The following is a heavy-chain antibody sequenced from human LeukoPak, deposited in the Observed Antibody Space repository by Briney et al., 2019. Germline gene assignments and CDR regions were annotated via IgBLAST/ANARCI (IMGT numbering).Heavy chain of an antibody. CDR3: ARATYYYDSSGL. Sequence: ASVKVSCKASGYTFTSYGISWVRQAPGQGLEWMGWINPNSGGTNYAQKFQGRVTMTRDTSISTAYMELSRLRSDDTAVYYCARATYYYDSSGLWGQGTLVTVSS. D-gene: IGHD3-22*01. J-gene: IGHJ4*02. V-gene: IGHV1-2*02. CDR2: INPNSGGT. CDR1: GYTFTSYG.